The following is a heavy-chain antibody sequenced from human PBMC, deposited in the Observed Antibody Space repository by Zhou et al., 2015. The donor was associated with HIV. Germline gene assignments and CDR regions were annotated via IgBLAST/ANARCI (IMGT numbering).Heavy chain of an antibody. CDR3: AREGWGSWYLDL. Sequence: QVQLVQSGAEVKKPGSSVKVSCLASGATFGYYAISWVRQAPGQGLEWMGGIVPFFGPANYAQKFQGRVTITADKSTSTVYMELSSLRSEDTAAYYCAREGWGSWYLDLWGRGTQVSVSS. V-gene: IGHV1-69*06. CDR1: GATFGYYA. D-gene: IGHD2-21*01. CDR2: IVPFFGPA. J-gene: IGHJ2*01.